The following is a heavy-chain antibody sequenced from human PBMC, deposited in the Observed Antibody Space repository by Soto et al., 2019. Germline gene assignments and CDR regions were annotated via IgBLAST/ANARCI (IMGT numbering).Heavy chain of an antibody. V-gene: IGHV3-30*18. J-gene: IGHJ3*02. CDR2: ISYDGSNK. Sequence: SLRLSCAASRFTFSSYGMHWVRQAPGKGLEWVAVISYDGSNKYYADSVKGRFTISRDNSKNTLYLQMNSLRAEDTAVYYCAKDLPWQTTYAFDIWGQGAMVTVSS. CDR1: RFTFSSYG. CDR3: AKDLPWQTTYAFDI. D-gene: IGHD1-7*01.